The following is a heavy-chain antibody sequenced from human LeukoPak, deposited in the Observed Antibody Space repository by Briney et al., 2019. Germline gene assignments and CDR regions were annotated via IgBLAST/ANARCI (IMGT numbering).Heavy chain of an antibody. CDR2: INHSGST. CDR1: GGSFSGYY. V-gene: IGHV4-34*01. Sequence: SETLSLTCAVSGGSFSGYYWSWIRQPPGKGLEWIGEINHSGSTNYNPSLKSRVTISVGTSKNQFSLKLSSVTAADTAVYYCARRKRYFDWLPFDYWGQGTLVTVSS. J-gene: IGHJ4*02. CDR3: ARRKRYFDWLPFDY. D-gene: IGHD3-9*01.